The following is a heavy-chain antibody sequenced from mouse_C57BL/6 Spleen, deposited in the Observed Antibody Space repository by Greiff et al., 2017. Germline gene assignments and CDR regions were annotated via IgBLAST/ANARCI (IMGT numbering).Heavy chain of an antibody. CDR2: ISYAGSN. CDR1: GYSITSGYY. J-gene: IGHJ4*01. V-gene: IGHV3-6*01. Sequence: ESGPGLVKPSQSLSLSCSVTGYSITSGYYWNWIRQFPGNKLEWMGYISYAGSNNYNPSLKNRSSITRDTSKNQFFLQLNSVTTEDTATYYCAGTGTYYAMDYWGQGTSVTVSS. D-gene: IGHD4-1*01. CDR3: AGTGTYYAMDY.